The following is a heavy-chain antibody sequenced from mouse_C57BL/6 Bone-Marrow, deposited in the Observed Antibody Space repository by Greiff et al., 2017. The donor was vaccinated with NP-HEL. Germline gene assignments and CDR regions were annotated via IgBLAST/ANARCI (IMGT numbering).Heavy chain of an antibody. CDR1: GFSLSTFGMG. CDR3: ARIAPYYYGSRPDV. Sequence: QVTLNESGPGILQPSQTLSLTCSFSGFSLSTFGMGVGWIRQPSGKGLEWLAHIWWDDDKYYNPALKSRLTLSKDTSKNQVFLKIANVDTADTATYYCARIAPYYYGSRPDVWGTGTTVTVSS. J-gene: IGHJ1*03. D-gene: IGHD1-1*01. V-gene: IGHV8-8*01. CDR2: IWWDDDK.